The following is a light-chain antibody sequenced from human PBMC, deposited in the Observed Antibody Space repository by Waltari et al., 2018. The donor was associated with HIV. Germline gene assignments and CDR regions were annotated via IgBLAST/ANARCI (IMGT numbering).Light chain of an antibody. Sequence: DIPLTQSPSSLSASVADRVPIPCRASQSISSYLNWYQQKPGKDPKLLIYAASSLQSGVPSMFSGSGSGTDFTLTISSLQPEDFATYYCQQSYSTPQTFGGGTKVEIK. J-gene: IGKJ4*01. V-gene: IGKV1-39*01. CDR1: QSISSY. CDR2: AAS. CDR3: QQSYSTPQT.